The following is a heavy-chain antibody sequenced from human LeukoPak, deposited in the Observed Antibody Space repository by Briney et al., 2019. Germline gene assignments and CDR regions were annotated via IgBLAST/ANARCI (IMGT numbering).Heavy chain of an antibody. Sequence: GGSLRLSCTASGFTFGDYGLTWFRQAPGKGLEWTAFIRTKSHGGTTEYAASVKGRFTISRDDSETVAYLQMNGLKTEDTAMYYCARTYYYETSGWKPDYWGQGTLVTASS. CDR2: IRTKSHGGTT. CDR3: ARTYYYETSGWKPDY. D-gene: IGHD3-22*01. CDR1: GFTFGDYG. J-gene: IGHJ4*02. V-gene: IGHV3-49*03.